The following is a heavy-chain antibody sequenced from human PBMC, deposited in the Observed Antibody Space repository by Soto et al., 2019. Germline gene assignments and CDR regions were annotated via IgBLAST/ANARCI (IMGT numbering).Heavy chain of an antibody. J-gene: IGHJ6*04. V-gene: IGHV1-2*02. D-gene: IGHD5-18*01. CDR3: TRENIENSDGLYDACDI. Sequence: ASVKVSCKTSGYTFTDYYTHWVRQAPGQGLEWMGWMNPKSGGAYFAQKFQGRVTLTRDTSIGTAYIEVNSLTSDDTAVYFCTRENIENSDGLYDACDIWGKGNTVSVSS. CDR1: GYTFTDYY. CDR2: MNPKSGGA.